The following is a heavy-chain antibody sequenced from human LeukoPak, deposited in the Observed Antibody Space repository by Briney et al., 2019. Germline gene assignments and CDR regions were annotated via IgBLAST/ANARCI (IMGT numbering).Heavy chain of an antibody. J-gene: IGHJ4*02. CDR3: ARHYGQWLATYYFDY. CDR1: GGSFSGYY. Sequence: SETLSLTCAVYGGSFSGYYWGWIRQAPGKGLEWIGSIYHSGSTYYNPSLKSRVTISVDTSKNQFSLKLTSVTAADTAVYYCARHYGQWLATYYFDYWGQGTLVTVSS. V-gene: IGHV4-38-2*01. CDR2: IYHSGST. D-gene: IGHD6-19*01.